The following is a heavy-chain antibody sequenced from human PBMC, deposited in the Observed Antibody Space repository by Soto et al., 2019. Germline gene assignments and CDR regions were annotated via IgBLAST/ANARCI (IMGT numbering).Heavy chain of an antibody. CDR2: MVYNGFT. CDR3: VRHGFGELHCLVDV. Sequence: QVQLQESGPGLVKPSETLSLTCTISGGPMNKYYCSWFRQPRGQGLEWIGSMVYNGFTRYNPSLRSRVAISLDTAKNQFSLNLSSVTAANTALYYCVRHGFGELHCLVDVWGQGITVTVSS. J-gene: IGHJ6*02. CDR1: GGPMNKYY. V-gene: IGHV4-59*08. D-gene: IGHD3-10*01.